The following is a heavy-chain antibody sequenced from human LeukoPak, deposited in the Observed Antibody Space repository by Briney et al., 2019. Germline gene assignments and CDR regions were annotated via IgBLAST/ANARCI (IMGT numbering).Heavy chain of an antibody. CDR1: GFTFDDYA. V-gene: IGHV3-43*02. D-gene: IGHD3-16*01. J-gene: IGHJ4*02. Sequence: PGGSLRLSCAAPGFTFDDYAMHWVRQAPGKGLEWVSLISGDGGSTYYADSVKGRFTISRDNSKNSLYLQMNSLRTEDTALYYCAKGDGWGTGFDYWGQGTLVTVSS. CDR3: AKGDGWGTGFDY. CDR2: ISGDGGST.